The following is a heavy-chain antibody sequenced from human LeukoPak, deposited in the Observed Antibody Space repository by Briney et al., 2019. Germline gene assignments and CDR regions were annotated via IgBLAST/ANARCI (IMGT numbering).Heavy chain of an antibody. Sequence: GRSLRLSCAASGFTFSSYGMHWVRQAPGKGLDWVAVISYDGSNKYYADSVKGRFTISRDNSKNTLYLQMNSLRAEDTAVYYCAKPTDYHDSSAGAFDYWGQGTLVTVSS. J-gene: IGHJ4*02. D-gene: IGHD3-22*01. V-gene: IGHV3-30*18. CDR2: ISYDGSNK. CDR3: AKPTDYHDSSAGAFDY. CDR1: GFTFSSYG.